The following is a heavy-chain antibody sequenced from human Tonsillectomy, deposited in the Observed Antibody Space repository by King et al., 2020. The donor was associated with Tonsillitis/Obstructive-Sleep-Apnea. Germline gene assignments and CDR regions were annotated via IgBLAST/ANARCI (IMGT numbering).Heavy chain of an antibody. J-gene: IGHJ4*02. D-gene: IGHD3-22*01. CDR3: ARRSMYYYDSSGYPYYFDY. V-gene: IGHV4-39*01. Sequence: MQLQESGPGLVKPSETLSLTCTVSGGSISSSSYYWGWIRQPPGKRLEWIGSIYYSGSTYYNPSLKSRVTISVDTSKNHFSLKLSSVTAADTAVYYCARRSMYYYDSSGYPYYFDYWGQGTLVTVSS. CDR1: GGSISSSSYY. CDR2: IYYSGST.